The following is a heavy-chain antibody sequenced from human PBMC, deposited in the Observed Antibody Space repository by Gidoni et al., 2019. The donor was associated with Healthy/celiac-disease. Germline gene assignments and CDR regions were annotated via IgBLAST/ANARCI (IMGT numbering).Heavy chain of an antibody. J-gene: IGHJ3*02. V-gene: IGHV4-34*01. CDR1: GGSFSAYY. D-gene: IGHD6-19*01. CDR3: ARGGPQYSTGWYDDDAFDI. CDR2: INHGGST. Sequence: QVQLQQWGAGLLKPSETLSLTCAVYGGSFSAYYRSWIRQPPGKGLEWIGEINHGGSTNYNPALKSRVTISVDTSKNQFSLRLSSVTAADTAVYYCARGGPQYSTGWYDDDAFDIWGQGTMVTVSS.